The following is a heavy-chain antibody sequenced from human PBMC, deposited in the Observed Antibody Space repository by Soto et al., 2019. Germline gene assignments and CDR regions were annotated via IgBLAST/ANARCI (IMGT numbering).Heavy chain of an antibody. CDR2: IIPIFGTA. J-gene: IGHJ4*02. CDR3: ANYDYGSGSYNFDY. D-gene: IGHD3-10*01. V-gene: IGHV1-69*06. CDR1: GGTFSSYA. Sequence: SVKVSCKASGGTFSSYAISWVRQAPGQGLEWMGGIIPIFGTANYAQKFQGRVTITADKSTSTAYMELSSLRSEDTAVYYCANYDYGSGSYNFDYWGQGTLVTVS.